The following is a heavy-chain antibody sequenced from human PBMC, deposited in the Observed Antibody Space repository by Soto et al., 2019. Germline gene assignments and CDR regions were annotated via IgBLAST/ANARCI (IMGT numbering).Heavy chain of an antibody. V-gene: IGHV3-33*01. Sequence: GGSLRLSCAASGFTFSSHGMHWVRQVPGKGLEWVAVIRNDGSTQNHADSVKGRFTISRDNSKNTLYLQMNSLRAEDTAVYYCARYSGSGTSGSGAFDIWGQGTMVTVSS. J-gene: IGHJ3*02. D-gene: IGHD3-10*01. CDR2: IRNDGSTQ. CDR1: GFTFSSHG. CDR3: ARYSGSGTSGSGAFDI.